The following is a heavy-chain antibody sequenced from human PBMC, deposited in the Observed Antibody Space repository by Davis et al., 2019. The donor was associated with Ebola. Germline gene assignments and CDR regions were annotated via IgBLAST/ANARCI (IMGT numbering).Heavy chain of an antibody. V-gene: IGHV6-1*01. J-gene: IGHJ3*02. CDR3: ARGWLRTGLDI. Sequence: HSQIPSLTRAISGDSVSGKSGAWNWIRQSPSRGLEWLGRTYYTSKWYNHYAASVKSRTTINPDTSKNQFSLQLHSVTPEDTAVYYCARGWLRTGLDIWGQGTMVIVSS. CDR2: TYYTSKWYN. CDR1: GDSVSGKSGA. D-gene: IGHD5-24*01.